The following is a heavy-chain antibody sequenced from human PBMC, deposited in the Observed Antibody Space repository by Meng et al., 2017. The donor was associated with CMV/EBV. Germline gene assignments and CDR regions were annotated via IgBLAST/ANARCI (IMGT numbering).Heavy chain of an antibody. Sequence: ASVKVSCKASGYTFTSYGISWVRQAPGQELEWMGWISAYNGNTNYAQKLQGRVTMTTDTSTSTAYMELRSLRSDDTAVYYCARDDLKYSGSYSTDYWGQGTLVTVSS. D-gene: IGHD1-26*01. CDR3: ARDDLKYSGSYSTDY. CDR1: GYTFTSYG. J-gene: IGHJ4*02. CDR2: ISAYNGNT. V-gene: IGHV1-18*01.